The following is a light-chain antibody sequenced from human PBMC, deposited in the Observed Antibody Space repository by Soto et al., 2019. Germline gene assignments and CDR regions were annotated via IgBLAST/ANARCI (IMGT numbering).Light chain of an antibody. Sequence: DIEMTQSPSSLSASVGDRATLTCRASQSISSYLDWYQQKPGKAPNLLIYAASILQSVVPSRFSGSGSGTEFTLPISSLQPEDFATYYCQQNYSTPALTFGGGTKVEIK. CDR1: QSISSY. J-gene: IGKJ4*01. CDR3: QQNYSTPALT. CDR2: AAS. V-gene: IGKV1-39*01.